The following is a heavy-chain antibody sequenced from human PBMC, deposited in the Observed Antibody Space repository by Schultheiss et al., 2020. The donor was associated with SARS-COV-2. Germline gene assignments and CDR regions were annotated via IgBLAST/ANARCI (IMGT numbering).Heavy chain of an antibody. CDR2: IIPIFGTA. J-gene: IGHJ6*02. Sequence: SVKVSCKASGGTFSSYAISWVRQAPGQGLEWMGGIIPIFGTANYAQKFQGRVTITADESTSTAYMELSSLRSEDTAVYYCARENYGPLLNYGMDVWGQGTTVTVSS. V-gene: IGHV1-69*13. D-gene: IGHD4-17*01. CDR1: GGTFSSYA. CDR3: ARENYGPLLNYGMDV.